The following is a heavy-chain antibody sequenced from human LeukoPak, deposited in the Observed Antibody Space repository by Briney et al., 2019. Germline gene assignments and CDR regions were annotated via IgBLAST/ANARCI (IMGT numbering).Heavy chain of an antibody. Sequence: SEALSLTCAVYGGSFSGYYWSWIRQPPGKGLEWIGEINHSGSTNYNPSLKSRVTISVDTSKNQFSLKLSSVTAADTAVYYCARGRSYSSSPFDYWGQGTLVTVSS. D-gene: IGHD6-6*01. V-gene: IGHV4-34*01. CDR2: INHSGST. J-gene: IGHJ4*02. CDR3: ARGRSYSSSPFDY. CDR1: GGSFSGYY.